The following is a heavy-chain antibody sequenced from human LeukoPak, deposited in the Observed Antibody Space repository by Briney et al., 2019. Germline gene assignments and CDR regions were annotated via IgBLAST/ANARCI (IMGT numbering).Heavy chain of an antibody. Sequence: PGGSLRLSRVASGFTIATYGMSWVRQAPGKGLEWVSVVGESVHTTHYADSVKGRFFISRDNSKNTVHLEMNSLRAEDTAVYYCAKDSFIVVRGVGSDDGFAVWGQGTMVTVSS. CDR2: VGESVHTT. J-gene: IGHJ3*01. D-gene: IGHD3-10*01. CDR3: AKDSFIVVRGVGSDDGFAV. V-gene: IGHV3-23*01. CDR1: GFTIATYG.